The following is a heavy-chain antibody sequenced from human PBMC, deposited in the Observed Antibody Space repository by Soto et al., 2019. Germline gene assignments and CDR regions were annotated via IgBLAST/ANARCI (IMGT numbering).Heavy chain of an antibody. D-gene: IGHD4-4*01. CDR3: ARHSNRNYGLYYFDY. Sequence: PSETLSLTCSFSGDSVTSHYWTWIRQSPEKGLEWIGYIYYSGSTKYNPSLKSRVTISVDTSKNQFSLKVSSATAADTAVYYCARHSNRNYGLYYFDYWGLGALVTVSS. J-gene: IGHJ4*02. V-gene: IGHV4-59*08. CDR1: GDSVTSHY. CDR2: IYYSGST.